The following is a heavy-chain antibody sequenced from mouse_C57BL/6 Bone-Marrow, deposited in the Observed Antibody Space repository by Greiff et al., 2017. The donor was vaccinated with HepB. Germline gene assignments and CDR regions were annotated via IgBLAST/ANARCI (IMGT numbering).Heavy chain of an antibody. CDR3: ARSGDWDVDY. D-gene: IGHD4-1*01. V-gene: IGHV1-81*01. Sequence: VKLMESGAELARPGASVKLSCKASGYTFTSYGISWVKQRTGQGLEWIGEIYPRSGNTYYNEKFKGKATLTADKSSSTAYMELRSLTSEDSAVYFCARSGDWDVDYWGQGTTLTVSS. J-gene: IGHJ2*01. CDR1: GYTFTSYG. CDR2: IYPRSGNT.